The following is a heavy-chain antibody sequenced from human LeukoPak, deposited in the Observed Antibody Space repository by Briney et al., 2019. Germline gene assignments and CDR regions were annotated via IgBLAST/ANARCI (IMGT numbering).Heavy chain of an antibody. D-gene: IGHD5/OR15-5a*01. CDR2: IYHSGST. V-gene: IGHV4-4*02. Sequence: PSGTLSLACAVSGGSITGSDWCWWTWVRQPPGKGLEWIGEIYHSGSTNYNPSLKSRVTISLDKSKNQFSLTLTSVTAADTAMYYCATRYSVWPKWGPGTLVPVSS. CDR1: GGSITGSDW. J-gene: IGHJ4*02. CDR3: ATRYSVWPK.